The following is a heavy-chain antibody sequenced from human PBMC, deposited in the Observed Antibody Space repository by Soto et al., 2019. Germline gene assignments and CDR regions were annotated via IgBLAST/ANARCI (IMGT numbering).Heavy chain of an antibody. CDR3: ARQGGAWPKVHKRVKFDY. CDR2: IYYSGTT. D-gene: IGHD3-16*01. CDR1: GGSISTTSYF. V-gene: IGHV4-39*01. J-gene: IGHJ4*02. Sequence: SETLSLTCTVSGGSISTTSYFWGWIRQPPGKGPDWIGSIYYSGTTYYNPSLKSRVTISVDTSKNEFSLKLSSVTAADTAVYYSARQGGAWPKVHKRVKFDYWGQGALVTVSS.